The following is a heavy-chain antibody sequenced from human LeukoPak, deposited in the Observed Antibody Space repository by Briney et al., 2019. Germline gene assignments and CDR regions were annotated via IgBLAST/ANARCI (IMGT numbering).Heavy chain of an antibody. J-gene: IGHJ4*02. D-gene: IGHD1-26*01. CDR3: ARRRGSSPLAFDY. CDR1: GFTFSSYE. V-gene: IGHV3-48*03. Sequence: GGSLRLSCAASGFTFSSYEMNWVRQAPGKGLEWVSYISSSGSTIYHADSVKGRFTISRDNAKNSLYLQKNSLRAEDTAIYYCARRRGSSPLAFDYWGQGTLVTVSS. CDR2: ISSSGSTI.